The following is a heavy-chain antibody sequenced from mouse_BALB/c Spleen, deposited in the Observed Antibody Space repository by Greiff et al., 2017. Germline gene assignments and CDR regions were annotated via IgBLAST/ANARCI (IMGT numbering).Heavy chain of an antibody. CDR1: GFTFSSYA. Sequence: EVQLVESGGGLVKPGGSLKLSCAASGFTFSSYAMSWVRQSPEKRLEWVAEISSGGSYTYYPDTVTGRFTISRDNAKNTLYLEMSSLRSEDTAMYYCARENYGSSYGWFAYWGQGTLVTVSA. CDR3: ARENYGSSYGWFAY. CDR2: ISSGGSYT. J-gene: IGHJ3*01. V-gene: IGHV5-9-4*01. D-gene: IGHD1-1*01.